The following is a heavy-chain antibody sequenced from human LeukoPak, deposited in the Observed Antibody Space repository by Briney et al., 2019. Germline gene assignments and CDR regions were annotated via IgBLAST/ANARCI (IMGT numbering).Heavy chain of an antibody. D-gene: IGHD6-19*01. J-gene: IGHJ4*02. CDR2: ISYDGSNK. V-gene: IGHV3-30*18. CDR1: GFTFSSYG. CDR3: AKDPRKPGYSSGWYYFDY. Sequence: GGSLRLSCAASGFTFSSYGMHWVRQAPGKGLEWVAVISYDGSNKYYADSVKGRFTISRDNSKNTLYLQMNSLRAEDTAVYYCAKDPRKPGYSSGWYYFDYWGQGTLVTVSS.